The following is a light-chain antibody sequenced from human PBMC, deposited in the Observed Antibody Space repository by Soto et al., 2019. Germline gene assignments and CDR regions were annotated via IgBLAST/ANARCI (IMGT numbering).Light chain of an antibody. CDR1: NSNIGTTS. J-gene: IGLJ3*02. CDR3: AAWEDSLSGWV. Sequence: QLVLTQPPSASATPGQRVSISCSGSNSNIGTTSVYWFQQLPGTAPKLLIYMNNQRPSGVPGRFSGSKSGTSASLAISGLRSEDEADYYWAAWEDSLSGWVFGGGTKLTVL. V-gene: IGLV1-47*01. CDR2: MNN.